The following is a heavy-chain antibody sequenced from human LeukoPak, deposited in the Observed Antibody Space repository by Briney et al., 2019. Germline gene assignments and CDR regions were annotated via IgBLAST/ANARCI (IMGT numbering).Heavy chain of an antibody. V-gene: IGHV2-70*01. J-gene: IGHJ4*02. CDR1: GFSLSTSGMC. Sequence: SGPTLVNPTQTLTLTCTFSGFSLSTSGMCVSWIRQPPGKALEWLALIDWDDDKYYITSLETRLTISKDTSKNQVVLTMTNMDPVDTATYYCARTNSITGTNPFDYWGQGTLVTVSS. CDR2: IDWDDDK. CDR3: ARTNSITGTNPFDY. D-gene: IGHD1-7*01.